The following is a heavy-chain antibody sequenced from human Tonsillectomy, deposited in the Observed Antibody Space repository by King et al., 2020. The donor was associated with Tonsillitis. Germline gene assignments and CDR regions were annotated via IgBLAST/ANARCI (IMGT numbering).Heavy chain of an antibody. CDR2: ISYDGSNK. J-gene: IGHJ2*01. D-gene: IGHD3-22*01. CDR1: GFTFSTYG. Sequence: VQLVESGGGVVQPGRSLRLSCAASGFTFSTYGMHWVRQAPGKGLEWVAVISYDGSNKYYADSVKGRFTISRDNSKNTLYLQMNTLRAEDTAVYYCAKCPTKFYVSSGYWFGNWYFDLWGRGTLVTVSS. CDR3: AKCPTKFYVSSGYWFGNWYFDL. V-gene: IGHV3-30*18.